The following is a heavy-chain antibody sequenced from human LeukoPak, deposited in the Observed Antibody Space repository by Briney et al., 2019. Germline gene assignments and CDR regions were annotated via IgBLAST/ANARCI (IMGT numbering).Heavy chain of an antibody. CDR3: ARGFNRGFDP. J-gene: IGHJ5*02. V-gene: IGHV3-53*01. Sequence: GGSLRLSCAASGFTVGSNYMSWVRQAPGKGLEWVSVIYSGGSTYYADSVKGRFTFSRDNSKNMLHLQMNSLRAEDTAVYYCARGFNRGFDPWGQGTLVIVSS. CDR1: GFTVGSNY. D-gene: IGHD3-10*01. CDR2: IYSGGST.